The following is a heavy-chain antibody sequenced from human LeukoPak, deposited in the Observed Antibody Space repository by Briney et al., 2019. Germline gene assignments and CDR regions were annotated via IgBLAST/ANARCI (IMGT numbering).Heavy chain of an antibody. CDR2: ISSGGSII. Sequence: PGGSLRLSCAASGFTFSSYEMNWVRQAPGKGLEWLSYISSGGSIIYYADSVKGRFTISRDNSKNTLYLQMNSLRAEDTATYYCANHLIGGGSRNFDQWGQGTLVTVSS. J-gene: IGHJ4*02. V-gene: IGHV3-48*03. D-gene: IGHD3-16*01. CDR3: ANHLIGGGSRNFDQ. CDR1: GFTFSSYE.